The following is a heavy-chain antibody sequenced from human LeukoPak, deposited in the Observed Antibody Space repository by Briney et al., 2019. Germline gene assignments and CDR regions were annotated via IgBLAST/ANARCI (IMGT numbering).Heavy chain of an antibody. Sequence: SETLSLTCTVSGGSIRGYYCSWIRQPPGKGLEWIGYMYYNVTSSYNPSLKSRVTISVDTSKNQFSLKLTSVTAADTAVYYCARRRYTSGQVDSWGQGTLVTVSS. J-gene: IGHJ4*02. V-gene: IGHV4-59*08. CDR3: ARRRYTSGQVDS. D-gene: IGHD6-19*01. CDR2: MYYNVTS. CDR1: GGSIRGYY.